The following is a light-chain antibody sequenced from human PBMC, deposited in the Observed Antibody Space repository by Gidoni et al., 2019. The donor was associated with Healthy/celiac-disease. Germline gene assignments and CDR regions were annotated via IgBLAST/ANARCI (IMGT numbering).Light chain of an antibody. V-gene: IGKV1-5*03. J-gene: IGKJ4*01. CDR1: QSISSW. Sequence: DIQMTQSPSTLSASVGDRVTITCRASQSISSWLAWYQQKPGKAPKLLIYKASSLESGVPSRFSGSGSGTEFTLTISSLQPDDFATYYCQQYNSQLTFXGXTKVXIK. CDR3: QQYNSQLT. CDR2: KAS.